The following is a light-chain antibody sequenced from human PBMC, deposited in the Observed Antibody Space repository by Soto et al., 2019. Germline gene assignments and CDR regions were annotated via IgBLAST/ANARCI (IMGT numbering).Light chain of an antibody. J-gene: IGKJ3*01. CDR3: QQYDKWPFT. CDR2: GAS. CDR1: QSVSTD. Sequence: EIVMTQSPATLSVSPGERATVSCRASQSVSTDLAWYEQKPGQAPRLLIYGASTRATGFPARFSGSGSGAEFTLIISSLQSEEFAVYYCQQYDKWPFTFGPGTKVEIK. V-gene: IGKV3-15*01.